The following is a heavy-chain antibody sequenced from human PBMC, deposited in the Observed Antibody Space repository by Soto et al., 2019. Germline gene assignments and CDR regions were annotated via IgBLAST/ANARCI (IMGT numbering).Heavy chain of an antibody. CDR1: GFTFSSYW. V-gene: IGHV3-7*01. J-gene: IGHJ4*02. Sequence: EVQLVESGGGLVQPGGSLRLSCAASGFTFSSYWMSWVRQAPGKGLEWVANIKQDGSEKYYVDSVKGRFTISRDNAKNSLYLQMNSLRAEDTAVYYWARDAEIAVAGTFDYCGQGNLVTVSS. D-gene: IGHD6-19*01. CDR2: IKQDGSEK. CDR3: ARDAEIAVAGTFDY.